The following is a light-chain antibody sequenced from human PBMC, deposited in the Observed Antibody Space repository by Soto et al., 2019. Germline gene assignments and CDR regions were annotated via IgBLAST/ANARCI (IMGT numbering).Light chain of an antibody. V-gene: IGKV3-11*01. CDR2: EAS. CDR3: HQSSNWPWT. CDR1: QSVSYY. Sequence: EIVLTQSPSTLSVSPGEGATLTCRASQSVSYYLAWYQQKPGQAPRLLIYEASNRATGIPAWFSGSGSGTAFILTSSRQEPEVGAYYFCHQSSNWPWTFGQGTKLEIK. J-gene: IGKJ1*01.